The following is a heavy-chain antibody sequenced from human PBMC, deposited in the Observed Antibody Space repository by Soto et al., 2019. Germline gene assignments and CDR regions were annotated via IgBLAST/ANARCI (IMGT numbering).Heavy chain of an antibody. Sequence: PGGSLRLSCAASGFRFSTYGMHWVRQPPVKGLEWVAVIWDYGSNKYYEDSVKGRFTISRDNSRNILYLELNSLRVEDTAVYYCARAPQRRGNGRQFCEHSGQGTLVIVSS. J-gene: IGHJ4*02. CDR2: IWDYGSNK. D-gene: IGHD3-10*01. CDR3: ARAPQRRGNGRQFCEH. V-gene: IGHV3-33*01. CDR1: GFRFSTYG.